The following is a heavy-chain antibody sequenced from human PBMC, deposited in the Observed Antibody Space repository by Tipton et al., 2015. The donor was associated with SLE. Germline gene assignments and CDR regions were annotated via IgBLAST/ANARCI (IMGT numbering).Heavy chain of an antibody. CDR2: ISYSGNT. J-gene: IGHJ4*02. CDR3: ARRGGGYHRTTDY. CDR1: GGSISSGGYY. V-gene: IGHV4-39*07. Sequence: TLSLTCTVSGGSISSGGYYWSWIRRPPGRGLEWIGTISYSGNTYYNPSLKSRVTISVDTSKNQFSLRLSSVTAADTAVYYCARRGGGYHRTTDYWGQGTLVTVSS. D-gene: IGHD3-10*01.